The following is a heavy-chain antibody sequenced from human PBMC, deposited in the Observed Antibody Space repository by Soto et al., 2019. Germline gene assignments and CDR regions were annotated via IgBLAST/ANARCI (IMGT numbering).Heavy chain of an antibody. CDR1: GGTYSPYT. D-gene: IGHD3-10*01. CDR2: IIPFLGVT. J-gene: IGHJ4*02. CDR3: ARDWDSSVSTGAFGGF. V-gene: IGHV1-69*08. Sequence: QVPLVQSGAEVKKPGSSVKVSCKSSGGTYSPYTINWVRQAPGQGLEWMGRIIPFLGVTNYGLKFQARVTITADKATNTADMELRGLRFEDTAVYYCARDWDSSVSTGAFGGFWGRGTLVTVS.